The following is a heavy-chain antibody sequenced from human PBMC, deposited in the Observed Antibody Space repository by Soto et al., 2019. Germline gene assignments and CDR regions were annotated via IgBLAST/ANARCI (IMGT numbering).Heavy chain of an antibody. V-gene: IGHV1-2*04. D-gene: IGHD6-13*01. CDR3: ARDRAAAIYYYGMDV. J-gene: IGHJ6*02. CDR1: GYTFTGYY. Sequence: ASVKVSCKAFGYTFTGYYMHWVRQAPGQGLEWMGWINPNSGGTNYAQKFRGWVTMTRDTSISTAYMELSRLRSDDTAVYYCARDRAAAIYYYGMDVWGQGTTVTVSS. CDR2: INPNSGGT.